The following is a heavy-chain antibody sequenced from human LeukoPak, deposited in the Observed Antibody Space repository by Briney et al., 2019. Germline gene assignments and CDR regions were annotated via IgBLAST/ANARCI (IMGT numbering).Heavy chain of an antibody. V-gene: IGHV4-4*07. CDR2: FYARGNT. CDR1: GGSISNYY. J-gene: IGHJ3*02. CDR3: ARELITKADAFDI. D-gene: IGHD1-20*01. Sequence: SETLSLTCNVSGGSISNYYWNWIRQPAGKGLEWIGRFYARGNTNYNPSLKSRVTMSVDTSKNQLSLKLTSVTAADTAVHYCARELITKADAFDIWGQGTMVTVSS.